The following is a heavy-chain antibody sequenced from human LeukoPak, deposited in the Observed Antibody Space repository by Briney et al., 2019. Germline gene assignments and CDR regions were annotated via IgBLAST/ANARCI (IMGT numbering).Heavy chain of an antibody. J-gene: IGHJ4*02. CDR2: IYHSGST. CDR3: ARDLKAVAGKPALNY. Sequence: SETLSFTCTVSGGSISSGGYYWSWIRQPPGKGLEWIGYIYHSGSTYYNPSLKSRVTISVDRSKNQFSLKLSSVTAADTAVYYCARDLKAVAGKPALNYWGQGTLVTVSS. CDR1: GGSISSGGYY. V-gene: IGHV4-30-2*01. D-gene: IGHD6-19*01.